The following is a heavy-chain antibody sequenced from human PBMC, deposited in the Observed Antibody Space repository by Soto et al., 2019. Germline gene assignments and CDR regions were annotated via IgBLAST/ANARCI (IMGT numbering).Heavy chain of an antibody. Sequence: QSQTLSLTCTVSGGSISSYYWSWIRQPPGKGLEWIGYIYYSGSTNYNPSLKSRVTISVDTSKNQFSLKLSSVTAADTAVYYCARDRSSGWYDLDYWGQGTLVTVSS. D-gene: IGHD6-19*01. CDR3: ARDRSSGWYDLDY. CDR1: GGSISSYY. CDR2: IYYSGST. V-gene: IGHV4-59*01. J-gene: IGHJ4*02.